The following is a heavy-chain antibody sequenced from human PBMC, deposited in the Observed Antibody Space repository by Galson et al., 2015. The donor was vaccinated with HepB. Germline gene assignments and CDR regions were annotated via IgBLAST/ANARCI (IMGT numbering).Heavy chain of an antibody. D-gene: IGHD3-16*01. CDR3: TGVGGVRYFSNWFAP. J-gene: IGHJ5*02. Sequence: SETLSLTCAVYGGSFSGSYWSWIRQPPGKGLERIAEINHTGSTDYNPSLWSRATISIDTSKKQFSLKLSSVTAADTAVYYCTGVGGVRYFSNWFAPWGQGTLVTVSS. CDR2: INHTGST. V-gene: IGHV4-34*01. CDR1: GGSFSGSY.